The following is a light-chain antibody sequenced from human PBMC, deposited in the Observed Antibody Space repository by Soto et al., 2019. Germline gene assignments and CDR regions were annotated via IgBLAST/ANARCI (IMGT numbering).Light chain of an antibody. Sequence: SYELTQPPSVSVAPGETASFACGGNNIGRKTVHWYQQKPGQAPLLVIYNDADRPSGIPERFSGSNSGNTATLTINRVEAGDEAVYYCQVWDGTSNHVVFGGGTKLTV. CDR1: NIGRKT. CDR3: QVWDGTSNHVV. V-gene: IGLV3-21*04. CDR2: NDA. J-gene: IGLJ2*01.